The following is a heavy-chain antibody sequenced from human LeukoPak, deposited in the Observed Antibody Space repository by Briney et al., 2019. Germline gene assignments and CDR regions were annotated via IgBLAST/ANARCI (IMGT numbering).Heavy chain of an antibody. CDR1: GLIFRSNT. Sequence: GGSLRLSCAASGLIFRSNTMYWVRQAPGKGLEWVSSISSSSSYIYYADSVKGRFTISRGNAKNSLYLQMNSLRAEDTAVYYCAASGTGVDYWGQGTLVTVSS. D-gene: IGHD3-10*01. J-gene: IGHJ4*02. CDR3: AASGTGVDY. CDR2: ISSSSSYI. V-gene: IGHV3-21*01.